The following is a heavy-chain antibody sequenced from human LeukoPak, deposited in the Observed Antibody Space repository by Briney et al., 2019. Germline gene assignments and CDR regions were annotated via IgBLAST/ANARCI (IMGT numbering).Heavy chain of an antibody. D-gene: IGHD5-24*01. V-gene: IGHV1-69*05. Sequence: SVKVSCKASGGTFSSYAISWVRQAPGQGLEWMGGIIPIFGTANYAQKFQGRVTITTDESTSTAYMELSSLRSEDTAVYYCARDYGLRDGYNYVNLFVYWGQGTLVTVSS. CDR2: IIPIFGTA. J-gene: IGHJ4*02. CDR3: ARDYGLRDGYNYVNLFVY. CDR1: GGTFSSYA.